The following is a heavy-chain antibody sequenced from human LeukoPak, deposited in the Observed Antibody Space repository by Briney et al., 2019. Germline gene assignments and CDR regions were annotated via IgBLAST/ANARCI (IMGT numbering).Heavy chain of an antibody. Sequence: ASVKVSCKASGYTFTNYDVNWVRQAPGQGLEWMGWISAYNGNTNYAQKLQGRVTMTTDTSTSTAYMELRSLRSDDTAVYYCARLIMGDAFDIWGQGTLVTVSS. V-gene: IGHV1-18*01. CDR3: ARLIMGDAFDI. CDR1: GYTFTNYD. CDR2: ISAYNGNT. J-gene: IGHJ4*02. D-gene: IGHD3-16*01.